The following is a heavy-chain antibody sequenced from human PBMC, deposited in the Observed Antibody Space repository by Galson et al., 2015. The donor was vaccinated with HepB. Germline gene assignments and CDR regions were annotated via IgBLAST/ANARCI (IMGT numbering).Heavy chain of an antibody. CDR2: IYYSGST. V-gene: IGHV4-59*01. D-gene: IGHD6-19*01. J-gene: IGHJ4*02. CDR1: GGSISSYY. Sequence: ETLSLTCTVSGGSISSYYWSWIRQPPGKGLEWIGYIYYSGSTNYNPSLKSRVTISVDTSKNQFSLKLSSVTAADTAVYYCAREVAGGQQWKIDYWGQGTLVTVSS. CDR3: AREVAGGQQWKIDY.